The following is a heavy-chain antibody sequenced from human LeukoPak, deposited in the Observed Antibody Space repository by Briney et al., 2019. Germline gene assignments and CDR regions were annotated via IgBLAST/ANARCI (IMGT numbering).Heavy chain of an antibody. J-gene: IGHJ4*02. D-gene: IGHD4-17*01. Sequence: GGSLRLSCAASGFTFSSYAMHWVRQAPGKGLEWVAVISYDGSNKYYADSVKGRFTISRDNSKNTLYLQMNSLRAEDTAVYYCARERDYGGNWDWGQGTLVTVSS. CDR1: GFTFSSYA. V-gene: IGHV3-30-3*01. CDR2: ISYDGSNK. CDR3: ARERDYGGNWD.